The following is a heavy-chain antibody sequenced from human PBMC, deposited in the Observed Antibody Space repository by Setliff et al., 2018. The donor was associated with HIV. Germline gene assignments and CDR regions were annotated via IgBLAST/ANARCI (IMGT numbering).Heavy chain of an antibody. CDR3: ARGRINYGDYYY. Sequence: GGSLRLSCVGSGFTFSNHWMQWVRQAPGKGLVWVSRINYHGSDISYADSVKGRFTIARDNAKNTVYLQMNNLRDEDTAVYYCARGRINYGDYYYWGQGTLVTVSS. J-gene: IGHJ4*02. CDR2: INYHGSDI. D-gene: IGHD4-17*01. CDR1: GFTFSNHW. V-gene: IGHV3-74*01.